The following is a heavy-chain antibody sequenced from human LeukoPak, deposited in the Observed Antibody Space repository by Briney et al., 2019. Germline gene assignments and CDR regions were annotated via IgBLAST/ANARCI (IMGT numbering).Heavy chain of an antibody. D-gene: IGHD6-13*01. V-gene: IGHV4-31*03. CDR3: ARRPGSSYYD. Sequence: SETLSLTCTVSGGSISSGGYYWSWIRQRPGKGLEWIGYIYYSGSTYYNPSLKSRVTISVDTSKNQFSLKLSSVTAADTAMYYCARRPGSSYYDWGQGTLVTVSS. CDR1: GGSISSGGYY. CDR2: IYYSGST. J-gene: IGHJ4*02.